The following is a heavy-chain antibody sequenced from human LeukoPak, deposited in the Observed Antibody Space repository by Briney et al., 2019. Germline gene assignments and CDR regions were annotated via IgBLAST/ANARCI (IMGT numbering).Heavy chain of an antibody. CDR3: ANCYDSSGFFAY. D-gene: IGHD3-22*01. V-gene: IGHV7-4-1*02. J-gene: IGHJ4*02. Sequence: ASVKVSCKGSGYTFTKYAISWVRQAPGRGLEYMGWIDTNTGNPTYAQGFTGRFVFSLDTSVSTAYLQISSLKAEDSAIYFCANCYDSSGFFAYWGQGTLVTVSS. CDR2: IDTNTGNP. CDR1: GYTFTKYA.